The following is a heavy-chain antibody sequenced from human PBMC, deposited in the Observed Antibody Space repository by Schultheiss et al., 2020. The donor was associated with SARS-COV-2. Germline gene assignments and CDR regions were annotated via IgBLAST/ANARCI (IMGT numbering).Heavy chain of an antibody. J-gene: IGHJ5*02. Sequence: GGSLRLSCAASGFTFDDYAMHWVRQAPGKGLEWVGFIRSKAYGGTTEYAASVKGRFTISRDDSKSIAYLQMNSLKTEDTAVYYCTTDSLTNWFDPWGQGTLVTVSS. CDR2: IRSKAYGGTT. CDR3: TTDSLTNWFDP. V-gene: IGHV3-49*04. CDR1: GFTFDDYA. D-gene: IGHD3-9*01.